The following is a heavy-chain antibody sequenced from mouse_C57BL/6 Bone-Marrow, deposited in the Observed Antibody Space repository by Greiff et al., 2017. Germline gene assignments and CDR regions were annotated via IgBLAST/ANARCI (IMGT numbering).Heavy chain of an antibody. CDR1: GYTFTDYE. CDR2: IDPETGGT. V-gene: IGHV1-15*01. J-gene: IGHJ4*01. Sequence: QVQLQQSGAELVRPGASVTLSCKASGYTFTDYEVHWVKQTPVHGLEWIGAIDPETGGTAYNQKFKGKAILTADKSSSTAYMELRSLTSEDSAVYYCTRSGAMDYWGQGTSVTVSS. CDR3: TRSGAMDY.